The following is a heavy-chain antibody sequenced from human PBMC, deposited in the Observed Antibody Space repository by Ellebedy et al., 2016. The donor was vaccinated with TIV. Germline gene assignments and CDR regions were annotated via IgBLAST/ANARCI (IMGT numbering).Heavy chain of an antibody. Sequence: MPSETLSLTCAVSGCSISKGGYPWNRIRQPPGKELEWIGEINHSGSTNYNPSLKSRVTMSVDTSKNQFSLKLSSVTAADPSVYYCARGRDGSGRKWGQGTLVTVSS. J-gene: IGHJ4*02. CDR1: GCSISKGGYP. V-gene: IGHV4-34*01. CDR2: INHSGST. CDR3: ARGRDGSGRK. D-gene: IGHD3-10*01.